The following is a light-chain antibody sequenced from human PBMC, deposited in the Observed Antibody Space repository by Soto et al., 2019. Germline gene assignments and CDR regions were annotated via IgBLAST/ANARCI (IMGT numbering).Light chain of an antibody. J-gene: IGKJ4*01. Sequence: DIQVIQSPSTLSASVGDRVTITCRASQSISSWLAWYQQKPGKAPNLLIYKASSLESGVPSRFSGSGSGTEFTLTISSLQPDDFATYYCQQYNSYPLTFGGGTKVEIK. V-gene: IGKV1-5*03. CDR3: QQYNSYPLT. CDR1: QSISSW. CDR2: KAS.